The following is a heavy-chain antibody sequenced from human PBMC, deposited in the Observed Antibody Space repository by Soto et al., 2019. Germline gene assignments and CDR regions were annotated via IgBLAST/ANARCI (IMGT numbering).Heavy chain of an antibody. CDR3: ARDLVSPGPYNDFWSGSF. V-gene: IGHV4-31*03. CDR2: IFYSGST. Sequence: QVQLQESGPGLVKPSQTLSLTCTVSGASISDGGYYWTWIRQHPGKGLEWIGYIFYSGSTYYNPSLESRVTISVDTSKNTFSLGLRSVTAADTAVYYCARDLVSPGPYNDFWSGSFWGQGTLVTVSS. D-gene: IGHD3-3*01. CDR1: GASISDGGYY. J-gene: IGHJ4*02.